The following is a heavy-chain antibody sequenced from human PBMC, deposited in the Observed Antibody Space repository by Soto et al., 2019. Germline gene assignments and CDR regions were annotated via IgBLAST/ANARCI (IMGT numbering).Heavy chain of an antibody. CDR3: ARHGIHRTDLYYFDY. J-gene: IGHJ4*02. CDR1: GFSFLSYG. V-gene: IGHV3-21*01. Sequence: EVQLVESGGGLVKSGGSLRLTCAASGFSFLSYGMSWVRQAPGKGPEWVAFITGASGYIWYADSVKGRFSVSRDNAKNFLYLEMNNLRADDAAVYYCARHGIHRTDLYYFDYWGQGALVAVST. CDR2: ITGASGYI. D-gene: IGHD1-26*01.